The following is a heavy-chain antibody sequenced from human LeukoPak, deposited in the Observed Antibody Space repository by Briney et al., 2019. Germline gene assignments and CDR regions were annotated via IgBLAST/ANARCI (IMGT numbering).Heavy chain of an antibody. V-gene: IGHV3-30-3*01. J-gene: IGHJ4*02. CDR1: GFTFSSYA. Sequence: PGRSLRLSCAASGFTFSSYAMHWVRQAPGEGLEWVAVISYDGSNKYYADSVKSRFTISRDNSKNTLYLQMNSLRAEDTAVYYCARDIVVVVAVTGPDYWGQGTLVTVSS. CDR2: ISYDGSNK. D-gene: IGHD2-15*01. CDR3: ARDIVVVVAVTGPDY.